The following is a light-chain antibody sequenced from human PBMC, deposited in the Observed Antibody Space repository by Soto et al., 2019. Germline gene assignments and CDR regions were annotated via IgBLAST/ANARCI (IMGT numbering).Light chain of an antibody. CDR1: QSITSY. V-gene: IGKV1-39*01. CDR3: KQIYSEYT. J-gene: IGKJ2*01. Sequence: DVQMTQSPSSLSASVGDRVTITCRASQSITSYLNWYQQKPGKAPKLLIYSASTLQSGVPSRFSGSGSGTDFTLTISSLQPEDFASYYCKQIYSEYTFGQGTKLEI. CDR2: SAS.